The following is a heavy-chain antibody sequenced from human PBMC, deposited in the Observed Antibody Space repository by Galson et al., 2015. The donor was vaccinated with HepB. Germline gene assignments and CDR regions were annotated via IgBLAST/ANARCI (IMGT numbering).Heavy chain of an antibody. V-gene: IGHV3-74*01. Sequence: SLRLSCAASGFTFSSYWMHWVRQAPGKGLVWVSRINSDGSSTSYADSVKGRFTISRDNAKNTLYLQMNSLRAEDTAVYYCARPTYYYDSSGYYYDRHYWGQGTLVTVSS. J-gene: IGHJ4*02. CDR2: INSDGSST. D-gene: IGHD3-22*01. CDR3: ARPTYYYDSSGYYYDRHY. CDR1: GFTFSSYW.